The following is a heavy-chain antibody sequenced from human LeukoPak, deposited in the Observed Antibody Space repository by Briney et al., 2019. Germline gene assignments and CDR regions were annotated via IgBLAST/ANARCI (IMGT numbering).Heavy chain of an antibody. CDR2: ISSSGSTI. CDR3: ARGYNWNYWYFDY. J-gene: IGHJ4*02. V-gene: IGHV3-11*01. D-gene: IGHD1-7*01. CDR1: GFTFSDYY. Sequence: GGSLRLSCAASGFTFSDYYMSWIRQAPGKGLEWVSYISSSGSTIYYADSVKGRFTISRDNAKNSLYLQMNSLRAEDTAMYYCARGYNWNYWYFDYWGQGTLVTVSS.